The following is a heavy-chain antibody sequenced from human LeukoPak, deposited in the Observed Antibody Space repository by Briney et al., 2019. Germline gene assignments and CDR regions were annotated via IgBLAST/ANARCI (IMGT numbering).Heavy chain of an antibody. J-gene: IGHJ4*02. V-gene: IGHV1-3*01. Sequence: ASVKVSCKASGYTFTSYAMHWVRQAPGQRLEWMGWINAGNGNTKYPQKFQGRVTITRDTSASTAYMELSSLRSEDTAVYYCARVLRVGAIHWGQGTLVTVSS. CDR1: GYTFTSYA. CDR3: ARVLRVGAIH. D-gene: IGHD1-26*01. CDR2: INAGNGNT.